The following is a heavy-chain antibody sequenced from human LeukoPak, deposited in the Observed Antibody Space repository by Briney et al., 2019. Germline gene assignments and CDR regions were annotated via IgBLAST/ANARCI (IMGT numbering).Heavy chain of an antibody. Sequence: PGGSLRLSCAASGLTVCDYGMSWVRQAPGKGLEWVSGINWSGESTGYADSVKGRFTISRDNAENALYLQMNSLRAEDTALYYCARDLSSSWYSLGYWGRGTLVTVSS. CDR3: ARDLSSSWYSLGY. CDR2: INWSGEST. CDR1: GLTVCDYG. V-gene: IGHV3-20*04. J-gene: IGHJ4*02. D-gene: IGHD6-13*01.